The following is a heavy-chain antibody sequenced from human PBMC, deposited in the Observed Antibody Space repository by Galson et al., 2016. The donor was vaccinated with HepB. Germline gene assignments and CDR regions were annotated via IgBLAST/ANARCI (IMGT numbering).Heavy chain of an antibody. D-gene: IGHD1-14*01. V-gene: IGHV4-38-2*02. Sequence: ETLSLTCTVSGYSISSDYFWGWIRQPPVKGLEWIGTIVRSGNIHYNPSLKSRVAMSVDTSKNQFSLKLSSVTASDTAVYYCVTRNPSSASDYWGQGTLVTVSS. J-gene: IGHJ4*02. CDR2: IVRSGNI. CDR1: GYSISSDYF. CDR3: VTRNPSSASDY.